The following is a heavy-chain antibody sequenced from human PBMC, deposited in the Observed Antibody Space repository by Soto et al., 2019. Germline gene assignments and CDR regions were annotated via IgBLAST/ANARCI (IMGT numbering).Heavy chain of an antibody. CDR1: GFTFSSYG. V-gene: IGHV3-33*01. CDR3: ARDSTPSISFDY. D-gene: IGHD6-6*01. Sequence: PGGSLRLSCAASGFTFSSYGMHWVRQAPGKGLEWVAVIWYDGSNKYYADSVKGRFTISRDNAKNTLYLQMNSLRAEDTAVYYCARDSTPSISFDYWGQGTLVTVSS. J-gene: IGHJ4*02. CDR2: IWYDGSNK.